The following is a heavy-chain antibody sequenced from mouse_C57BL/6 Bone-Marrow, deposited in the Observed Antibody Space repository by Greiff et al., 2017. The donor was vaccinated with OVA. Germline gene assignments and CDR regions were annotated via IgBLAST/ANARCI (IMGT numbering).Heavy chain of an antibody. CDR1: GYTFTSYW. CDR2: IDPSVSYT. V-gene: IGHV1-69*01. J-gene: IGHJ2*01. CDR3: ARTRFYFDY. Sequence: QVQLQQPGAELVMPGASVKLSCKASGYTFTSYWMHWVKQRPGQGLEWIGEIDPSVSYTNYNQKFKGKSTLTVDKSSSTAYMQLSSLTSEDSAVYYCARTRFYFDYWGQGTTLTVSS.